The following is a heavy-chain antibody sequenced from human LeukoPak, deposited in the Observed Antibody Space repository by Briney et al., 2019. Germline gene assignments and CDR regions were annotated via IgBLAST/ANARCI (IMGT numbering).Heavy chain of an antibody. CDR2: ISSTGGST. V-gene: IGHV3-64*01. CDR3: ARGKYGDPVTPYYFDY. J-gene: IGHJ4*02. CDR1: GFPFSSYP. D-gene: IGHD4-17*01. Sequence: GSLRLSCAASGFPFSSYPMHWVRQAPGKGLEYVSSISSTGGSTYYANSVKGRFTISRDNSKNTLYLQMGSLRAVDMAVYYCARGKYGDPVTPYYFDYLGQGTLVTVSS.